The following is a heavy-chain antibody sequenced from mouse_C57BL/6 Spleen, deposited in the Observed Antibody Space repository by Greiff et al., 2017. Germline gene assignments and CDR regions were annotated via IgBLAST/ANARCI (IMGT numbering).Heavy chain of an antibody. CDR3: ARDPHYYGSSYGAMDY. J-gene: IGHJ4*01. D-gene: IGHD1-1*01. Sequence: QVQLQQPGAELVKPGASVKMSCKASGYTFTSYWITWVKQRPGQGLEWIGDIYPGSGSTNYNEKFKSKATLTVDTSSSTAYMQLSSLTSEDSAVYYWARDPHYYGSSYGAMDYWGQGTSVTVSS. V-gene: IGHV1-55*01. CDR2: IYPGSGST. CDR1: GYTFTSYW.